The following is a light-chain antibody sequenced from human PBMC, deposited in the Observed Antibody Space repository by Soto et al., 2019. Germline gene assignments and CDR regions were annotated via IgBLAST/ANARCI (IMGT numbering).Light chain of an antibody. CDR2: WAS. CDR3: QQYYRTPPT. CDR1: QSILHSSTNRNY. Sequence: DIVMSQSPDSLAVSLGERATFNCKSSQSILHSSTNRNYLAWYQQKPGQPLRLLFYWASTRASWVPDRFSASGSATDFTLTISTLQAEDVAVYHCQQYYRTPPTFGQGTKVEIK. V-gene: IGKV4-1*01. J-gene: IGKJ1*01.